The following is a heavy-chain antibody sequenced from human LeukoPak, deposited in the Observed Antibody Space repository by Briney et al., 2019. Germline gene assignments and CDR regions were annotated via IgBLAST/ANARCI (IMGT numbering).Heavy chain of an antibody. Sequence: GGSLRLSCVASGFTFSDYDMHWVRQDPGKGLEWVASMRNDGSQIYYADSVKGRFTISRDNAKNSLYLQMNSLRAEDTAVYYCARVGLGEWYFDLWGRGTLVTVSS. CDR2: MRNDGSQI. D-gene: IGHD1-26*01. J-gene: IGHJ2*01. CDR1: GFTFSDYD. CDR3: ARVGLGEWYFDL. V-gene: IGHV3-30*02.